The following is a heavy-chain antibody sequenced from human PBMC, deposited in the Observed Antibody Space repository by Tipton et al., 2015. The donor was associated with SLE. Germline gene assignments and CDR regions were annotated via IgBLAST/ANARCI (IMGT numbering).Heavy chain of an antibody. D-gene: IGHD2-15*01. V-gene: IGHV4-59*01. CDR3: ARDVYCSGGSCFDWYFDL. CDR1: GGSISGYY. Sequence: TLSLTCTVSGGSISGYYWSWIRQPPGKGLEWIGYIHYSGSTNYNPSLRSRVTISVDTSNNQFSLNLTSVTAADTAVYYCARDVYCSGGSCFDWYFDLWGRGTLVTVSS. CDR2: IHYSGST. J-gene: IGHJ2*01.